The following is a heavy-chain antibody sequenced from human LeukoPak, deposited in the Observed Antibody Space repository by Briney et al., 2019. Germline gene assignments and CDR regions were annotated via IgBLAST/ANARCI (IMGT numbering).Heavy chain of an antibody. D-gene: IGHD5-24*01. V-gene: IGHV3-53*01. CDR1: GFTVSSNY. J-gene: IGHJ4*02. Sequence: GGSPRLSCAASGFTVSSNYMSWVRQAPGKGLEWVSVIYSGGNTYYADSVKGRFTISRDNSKNTLYLQMNSLRAEDTAVYYCARRDGYNYYFAYWGQGTLVTVSS. CDR3: ARRDGYNYYFAY. CDR2: IYSGGNT.